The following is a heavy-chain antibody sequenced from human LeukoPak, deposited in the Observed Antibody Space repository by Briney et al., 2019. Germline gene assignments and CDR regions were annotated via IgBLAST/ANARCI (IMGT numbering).Heavy chain of an antibody. J-gene: IGHJ4*02. CDR1: GFNFGGYG. CDR3: AKDRPTVVTRRHYFDY. V-gene: IGHV3-30*02. Sequence: GGSLRLSCAASGFNFGGYGMHWVRQAPGKGLEWVAFIRYDGSNKYYADSVKGRFTISRDNSKNTLYLQMNSLRAEDTAVYYCAKDRPTVVTRRHYFDYWGQGILVTVSS. CDR2: IRYDGSNK. D-gene: IGHD4-23*01.